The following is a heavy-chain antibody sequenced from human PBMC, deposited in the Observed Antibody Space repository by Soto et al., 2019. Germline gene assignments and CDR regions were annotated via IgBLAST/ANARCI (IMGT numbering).Heavy chain of an antibody. CDR2: ISAYNGYT. D-gene: IGHD3-22*01. J-gene: IGHJ3*02. V-gene: IGHV1-18*04. CDR3: ATAYPDSSGYYYKAFDI. CDR1: GYTFTSYG. Sequence: ASVKVSCKASGYTFTSYGISWVRQAPGQGLEWMGWISAYNGYTNYAQKLQGRVTMTTDTSTSTAYMELRSLRSEDTAVYYCATAYPDSSGYYYKAFDIWGQGTMVTVSS.